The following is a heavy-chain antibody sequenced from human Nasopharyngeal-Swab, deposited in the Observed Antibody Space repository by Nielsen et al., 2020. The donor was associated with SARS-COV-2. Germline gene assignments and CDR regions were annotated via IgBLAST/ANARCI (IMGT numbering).Heavy chain of an antibody. CDR1: GGSISSYY. CDR2: IYTSGST. V-gene: IGHV4-4*07. CDR3: ARAELVVVVAATEGWFDP. D-gene: IGHD2-15*01. J-gene: IGHJ5*02. Sequence: SETLSLTCTVSGGSISSYYWSWIRQPAGKGLEWIGRIYTSGSTNYNPSLKSRVTISVDTSKNQFSLKLSSVTAADTAVYYCARAELVVVVAATEGWFDPWGQGTLVTVSS.